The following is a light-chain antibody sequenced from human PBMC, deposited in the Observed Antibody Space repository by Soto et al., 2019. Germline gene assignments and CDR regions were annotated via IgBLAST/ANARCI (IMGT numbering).Light chain of an antibody. CDR2: HAS. CDR3: QQYAASPLT. J-gene: IGKJ4*01. CDR1: QTVGRNY. V-gene: IGKV3-20*01. Sequence: EIVLTQSPGTLSLSPGERATLSCRASQTVGRNYLAWYQQKPGQAPRLLIYHASNRATGIPDRFIGSGSGTDFTLTISRLEPEDFAVYYCQQYAASPLTFGGGAKVEI.